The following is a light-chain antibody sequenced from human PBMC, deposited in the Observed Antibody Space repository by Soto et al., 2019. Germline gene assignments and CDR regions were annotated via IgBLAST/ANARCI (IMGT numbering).Light chain of an antibody. Sequence: DIVMTQSPLSLSVTPGEPASISCRSSQSLLHSNGFKYLDWYLQKPGQSPQLLIYFVSNRASGVPDRFSGSGSGTDFTLKISSVEAEDVGVYYCMEALQTPRTFGQGTKVEIK. J-gene: IGKJ1*01. CDR1: QSLLHSNGFKY. CDR2: FVS. V-gene: IGKV2-28*01. CDR3: MEALQTPRT.